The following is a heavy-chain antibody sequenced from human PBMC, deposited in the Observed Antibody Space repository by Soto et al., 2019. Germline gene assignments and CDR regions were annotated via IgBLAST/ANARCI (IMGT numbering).Heavy chain of an antibody. V-gene: IGHV1-69*01. CDR2: IIPIFGTA. J-gene: IGHJ6*02. CDR1: GGTFSSYA. Sequence: QVPLVQSGAEVKKPGSSVKVSCKASGGTFSSYAISWVRQAPGQGLERMGGIIPIFGTANYAQKFQGRVTITADESTSTAYMELSSLRSEDTAVYYCARVTFGSSWPNPDYYYYGMDVWGQGTTVTVSS. CDR3: ARVTFGSSWPNPDYYYYGMDV. D-gene: IGHD6-13*01.